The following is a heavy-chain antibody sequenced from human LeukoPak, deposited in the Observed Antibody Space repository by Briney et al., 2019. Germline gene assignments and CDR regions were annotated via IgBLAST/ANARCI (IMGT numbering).Heavy chain of an antibody. V-gene: IGHV3-23*01. CDR2: ISGSGGST. CDR3: AKRGYDILTGYYA. D-gene: IGHD3-9*01. CDR1: GFTVSSYA. J-gene: IGHJ5*02. Sequence: GGSLRLSCAASGFTVSSYAMSWVRQAPGKGLEWVSAISGSGGSTYYADSVKGRFTISRDNSKNTLYLQMNSLRAEDTAVYYCAKRGYDILTGYYAWGQGTLVTVSS.